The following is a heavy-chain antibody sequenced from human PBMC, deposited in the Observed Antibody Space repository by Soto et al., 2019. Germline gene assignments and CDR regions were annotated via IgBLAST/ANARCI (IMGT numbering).Heavy chain of an antibody. V-gene: IGHV3-33*01. D-gene: IGHD6-13*01. CDR1: GFTFSSYA. CDR3: ARDDSSWVDY. Sequence: GSLRLSCAASGFTFSSYAIHWVRQAPGKGLEWVAVIWFNGSKKYYGDSVKGRFTISRDNSKNTVYLQMNSLRAEDTAVYYCARDDSSWVDYWGQGTLVTVSS. J-gene: IGHJ4*02. CDR2: IWFNGSKK.